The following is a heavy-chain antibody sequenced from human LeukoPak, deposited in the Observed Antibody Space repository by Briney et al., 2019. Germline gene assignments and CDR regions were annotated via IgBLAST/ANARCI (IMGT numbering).Heavy chain of an antibody. CDR2: INWHGGST. Sequence: GGSLRLSCAASGFTFDDYGMSWVRQAPGKGLEWVSGINWHGGSTGYADSLKGRFTISRDNAKNSLYLQMNSLRAEDTALYYCARVGYYDSSGYYGQDYWGQGTLVTVSS. CDR1: GFTFDDYG. CDR3: ARVGYYDSSGYYGQDY. D-gene: IGHD3-22*01. V-gene: IGHV3-20*04. J-gene: IGHJ4*02.